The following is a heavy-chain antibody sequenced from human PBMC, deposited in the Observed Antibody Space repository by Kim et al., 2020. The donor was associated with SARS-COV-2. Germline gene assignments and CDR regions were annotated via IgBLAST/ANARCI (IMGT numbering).Heavy chain of an antibody. CDR1: GGSISSSNW. V-gene: IGHV4-4*02. D-gene: IGHD5-12*01. J-gene: IGHJ3*02. CDR3: ARAATEDWGDAFDI. Sequence: SETLSLTCAVSGGSISSSNWWSWVRQPPGKGLEWIGEIYHSGSTNYNPSLKSRVTISVDKSKNQFSLKLSSVTAADTAVYYCARAATEDWGDAFDIWGQGTMVTVSS. CDR2: IYHSGST.